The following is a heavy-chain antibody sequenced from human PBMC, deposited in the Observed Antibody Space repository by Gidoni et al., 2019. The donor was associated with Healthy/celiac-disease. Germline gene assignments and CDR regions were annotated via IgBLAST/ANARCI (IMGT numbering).Heavy chain of an antibody. CDR2: INHSGST. J-gene: IGHJ2*01. D-gene: IGHD2-8*02. CDR1: GGSFSGYY. V-gene: IGHV4-34*01. Sequence: QVQLQQWGAGLVKPSATLSLTCAVYGGSFSGYYWSWIRQPPGKGLEWIGEINHSGSTNYNPSLKSRVTISVDTSKNQFSLKLSSVTAADTAVYYCAREGYWGPGRYYWYFDLWGRGTLVTVSS. CDR3: AREGYWGPGRYYWYFDL.